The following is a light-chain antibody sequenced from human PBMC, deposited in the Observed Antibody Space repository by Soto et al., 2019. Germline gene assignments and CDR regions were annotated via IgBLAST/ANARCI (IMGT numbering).Light chain of an antibody. Sequence: QSVLTQPPSVSGTPGHKVSISCSGSTSNLGGNTVNWYQQLPGTAPKLLIYTNNQRPSGVPDRFSGSKSCTSASLAISDLRSEDEADFYCAACDDSLNAVVFGGGTKLTVL. CDR3: AACDDSLNAVV. J-gene: IGLJ2*01. CDR2: TNN. CDR1: TSNLGGNT. V-gene: IGLV1-44*01.